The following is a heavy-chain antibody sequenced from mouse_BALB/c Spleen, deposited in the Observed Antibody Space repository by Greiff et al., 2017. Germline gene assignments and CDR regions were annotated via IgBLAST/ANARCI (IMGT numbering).Heavy chain of an antibody. Sequence: EVHLVESGGGLVKPGGSLKLSCAASGFTFSSYAMSWVRQTPEKRLEWVASISSGGSTYYPDSVKGRFTISRDNARNILYLQMSSLRSEDTAMYYCARIYYGYDYFDYWGQGTTLTVSS. CDR3: ARIYYGYDYFDY. D-gene: IGHD2-2*01. CDR2: ISSGGST. V-gene: IGHV5-6-5*01. J-gene: IGHJ2*01. CDR1: GFTFSSYA.